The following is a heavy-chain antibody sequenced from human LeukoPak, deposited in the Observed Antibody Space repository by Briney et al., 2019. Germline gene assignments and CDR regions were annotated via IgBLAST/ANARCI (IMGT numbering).Heavy chain of an antibody. CDR1: GGSFSGFY. J-gene: IGHJ4*02. V-gene: IGHV3-30*03. CDR2: ISYDGSNK. Sequence: LSLTCAVYGGSFSGFYWSWIRQAPGKGLEWVAIISYDGSNKYYADSVKGRFTISRDNSKNTLYLQMNSLRAEDTAVYYCATDSSPDYWGQGTLVTVSS. D-gene: IGHD6-13*01. CDR3: ATDSSPDY.